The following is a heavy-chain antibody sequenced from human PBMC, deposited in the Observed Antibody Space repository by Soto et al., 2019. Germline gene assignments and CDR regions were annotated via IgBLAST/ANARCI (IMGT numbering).Heavy chain of an antibody. CDR1: GDSISGSQW. CDR2: ISHTGTT. CDR3: ARVISSREEYFDY. D-gene: IGHD2-2*01. Sequence: PSETLSLTCAVSGDSISGSQWWSWVRLPPGKGLEWIGEISHTGTTNYNPSLKSRVTMSVDKPKNQFSLNLTSVTAADTAVYYCARVISSREEYFDYWGQGTVVTVSS. J-gene: IGHJ4*02. V-gene: IGHV4-4*02.